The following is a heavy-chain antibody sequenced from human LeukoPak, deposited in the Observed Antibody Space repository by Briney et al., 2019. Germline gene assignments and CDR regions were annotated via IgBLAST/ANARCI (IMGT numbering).Heavy chain of an antibody. V-gene: IGHV3-30*02. CDR1: GFAFSSYG. D-gene: IGHD2-2*01. J-gene: IGHJ5*02. CDR2: IRYDGSNK. Sequence: PGGSLRLSCAASGFAFSSYGMHWVRQAPGKGLEWVAFIRYDGSNKYYADSVKGRFTISRDNSKNTLYLQMNSLRAEDTAVYYCARSCSSTSCYSMGDWFDPWGQGTLVTVSS. CDR3: ARSCSSTSCYSMGDWFDP.